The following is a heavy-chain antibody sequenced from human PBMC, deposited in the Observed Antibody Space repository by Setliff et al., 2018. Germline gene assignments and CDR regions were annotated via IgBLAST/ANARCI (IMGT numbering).Heavy chain of an antibody. D-gene: IGHD3-22*01. CDR2: ITHDGSKT. J-gene: IGHJ6*02. CDR3: ARDYYDSSGYYPYYYYYYGMDV. CDR1: GFTFNTYW. Sequence: PGGSLRLSCAGSGFTFNTYWMTWVRQAPGKGLEWVASITHDGSKTYILDSVKGRFSISRDNAKNSLYLQMNSLRAEDTAVYYCARDYYDSSGYYPYYYYYYGMDVWGQGTTVTVSS. V-gene: IGHV3-7*01.